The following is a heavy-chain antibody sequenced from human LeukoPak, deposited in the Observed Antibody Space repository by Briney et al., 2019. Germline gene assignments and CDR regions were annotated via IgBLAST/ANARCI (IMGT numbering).Heavy chain of an antibody. V-gene: IGHV1-24*01. CDR2: FDPEDGET. Sequence: GASVKVSCKVSGYTLAELSMHWVRQAPGKGLEWMGGFDPEDGETIYAQKFQGRVTMTEDTSTDTAYMELSSLRSEDTAVYYCATPDILTGYTFDYWGQGTLVTVSS. CDR1: GYTLAELS. J-gene: IGHJ4*02. D-gene: IGHD3-9*01. CDR3: ATPDILTGYTFDY.